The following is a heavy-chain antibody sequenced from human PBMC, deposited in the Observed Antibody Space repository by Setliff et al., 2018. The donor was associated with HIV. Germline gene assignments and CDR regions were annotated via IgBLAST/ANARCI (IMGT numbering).Heavy chain of an antibody. CDR2: IYHSGST. CDR3: ARHEKTGIVYFDY. Sequence: PSETLSLTCAVSGYSISSGYYWGWIRQPPGKGLEWIGSIYHSGSTYYNPSLKSRVTISVDTSKNQFSLKLSSVTAADTAVYYCARHEKTGIVYFDYWGQGTLVTAPQ. D-gene: IGHD3-9*01. V-gene: IGHV4-38-2*01. J-gene: IGHJ4*02. CDR1: GYSISSGYY.